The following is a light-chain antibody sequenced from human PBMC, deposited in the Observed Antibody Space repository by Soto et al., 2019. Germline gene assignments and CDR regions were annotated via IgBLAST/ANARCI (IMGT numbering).Light chain of an antibody. Sequence: QSALTQPASVSASPGQSITISCTGTRSDVGGSNFVSWYQQHPGKPPKLIIYDVATRPSGVSNRFSGSKSGSTVSLIISRLQTEHEADYYCVSFTSSTTYVFGSGTKLTVL. CDR3: VSFTSSTTYV. J-gene: IGLJ1*01. CDR2: DVA. CDR1: RSDVGGSNF. V-gene: IGLV2-14*03.